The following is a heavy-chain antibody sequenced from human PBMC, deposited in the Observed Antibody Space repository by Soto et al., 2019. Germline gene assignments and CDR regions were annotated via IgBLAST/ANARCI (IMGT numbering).Heavy chain of an antibody. CDR2: ITSSGSTI. V-gene: IGHV3-48*03. D-gene: IGHD5-18*01. CDR1: GFTCSSYA. J-gene: IGHJ4*02. Sequence: PGGSLRLSCAASGFTCSSYAMNWLRQSPGKGLELVSYITSSGSTISYAASVKGRFNISIDNSRNSLYPQMNSLRADDTAVYYCPRPSGYRYGGDYWGQVTLVTFAS. CDR3: PRPSGYRYGGDY.